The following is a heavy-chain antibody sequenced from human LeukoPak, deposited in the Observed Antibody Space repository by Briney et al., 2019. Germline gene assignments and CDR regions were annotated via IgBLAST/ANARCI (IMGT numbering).Heavy chain of an antibody. J-gene: IGHJ6*03. CDR3: ARDAGKYYYYMDV. Sequence: PGGSLRLSCAASGFIFKKYWMNWVRQVPGKGLECLANIKEDGSETYYADSVKGGFTISSHNPNTLLFLQINSLSSEDTAVYYCARDAGKYYYYMDVWGKGTTVTVSS. CDR2: IKEDGSET. V-gene: IGHV3-7*01. CDR1: GFIFKKYW.